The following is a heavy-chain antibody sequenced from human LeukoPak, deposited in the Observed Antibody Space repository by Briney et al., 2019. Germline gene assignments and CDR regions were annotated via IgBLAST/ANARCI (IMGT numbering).Heavy chain of an antibody. V-gene: IGHV3-69-1*01. Sequence: ETLSLTCTVSGGSISNYYWTWVRQAPGKGLDWISSISTSSTRYYADSVKGRFTVSRDNAKNSLPLQMNSLRDEDTAVYYCAGGLLRYSDYWGRGTLVTVSS. CDR1: GGSISNYY. D-gene: IGHD3-9*01. CDR2: ISTSSTR. J-gene: IGHJ4*02. CDR3: AGGLLRYSDY.